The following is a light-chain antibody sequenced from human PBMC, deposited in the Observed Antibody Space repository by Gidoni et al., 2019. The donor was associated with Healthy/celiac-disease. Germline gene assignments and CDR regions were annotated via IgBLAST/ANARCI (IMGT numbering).Light chain of an antibody. CDR1: SNNVGNQG. CDR3: SAWDSSLSAWV. CDR2: RNN. Sequence: QAGLTQPPSVSKGLRQTATLTCTGHSNNVGNQGAAWLQQHQGHPPKLLPYRNNNRPAGISERLSASRSGNTASLTITGLQPEDEADYYCSAWDSSLSAWVFGGGTKLTVL. V-gene: IGLV10-54*01. J-gene: IGLJ3*02.